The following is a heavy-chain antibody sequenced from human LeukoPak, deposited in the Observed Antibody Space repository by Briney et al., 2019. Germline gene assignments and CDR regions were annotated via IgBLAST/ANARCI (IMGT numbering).Heavy chain of an antibody. Sequence: GASVKVSCKASGYSLTSYAMHWARQAPGQGLEWMGWIHAGNGNTKYSEKFQGRLTITRDTSASTGYMEMSSLRWEDTAVYYCAREGSGASFVDYWGQGTLVTVSS. CDR3: AREGSGASFVDY. CDR1: GYSLTSYA. V-gene: IGHV1-3*01. J-gene: IGHJ4*02. D-gene: IGHD2-15*01. CDR2: IHAGNGNT.